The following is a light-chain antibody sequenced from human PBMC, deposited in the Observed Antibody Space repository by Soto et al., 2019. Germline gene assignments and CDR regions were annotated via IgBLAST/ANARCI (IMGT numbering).Light chain of an antibody. Sequence: EIVLTQSPGTLVLSPGDRATLSCRASQSVNKAYLVWYQQKPGQAPRLLIYGASTRATGIPARFSGSGSGTEFTLTISSLQSEDFAVYYCQQYNNWPLTFGGGTKVEIK. CDR2: GAS. J-gene: IGKJ4*01. CDR1: QSVNKAY. V-gene: IGKV3-15*01. CDR3: QQYNNWPLT.